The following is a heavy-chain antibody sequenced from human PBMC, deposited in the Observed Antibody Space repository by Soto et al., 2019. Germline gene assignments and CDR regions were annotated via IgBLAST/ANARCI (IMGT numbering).Heavy chain of an antibody. D-gene: IGHD6-19*01. CDR3: AKAFRPKAVAGPPVDY. CDR2: ISYDGSNK. CDR1: GVNFSSYG. J-gene: IGHJ4*02. Sequence: PGGSPRLSCAVPGVNFSSYGMHCGRPAPGKGLEWVAVISYDGSNKYYADSVKGRFTISRDNSKNTLYLQMNSLRAEDTAVYYCAKAFRPKAVAGPPVDYWGQGTLVTVSS. V-gene: IGHV3-30*18.